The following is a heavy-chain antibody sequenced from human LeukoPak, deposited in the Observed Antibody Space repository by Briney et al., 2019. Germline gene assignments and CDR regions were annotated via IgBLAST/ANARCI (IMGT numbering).Heavy chain of an antibody. J-gene: IGHJ4*02. CDR2: ISAYNGNT. Sequence: ASVNVSFKASGYTFTIYGISWVRQAPGQGLEWMGWISAYNGNTNYAQKLQGRVTMTTDTSTSTAYMELRSLRSEDTAVYYCASNPPRTGDFNYWGQGALVTVSS. CDR1: GYTFTIYG. D-gene: IGHD7-27*01. V-gene: IGHV1-18*01. CDR3: ASNPPRTGDFNY.